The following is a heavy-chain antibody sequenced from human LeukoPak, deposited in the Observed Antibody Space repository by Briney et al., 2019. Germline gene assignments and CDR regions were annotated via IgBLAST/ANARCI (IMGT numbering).Heavy chain of an antibody. V-gene: IGHV4-39*07. CDR1: SGSISTSNYY. Sequence: PSETLSLTCTVSSGSISTSNYYWGWVRQPPGKALEWIGNIFYSGSTYYSPSLKSRVTISLDTSKNQFSLKLSSVTAADTAVYYCARDLGSGWYDAFDIWGQGTMITVSS. CDR2: IFYSGST. CDR3: ARDLGSGWYDAFDI. J-gene: IGHJ3*02. D-gene: IGHD6-19*01.